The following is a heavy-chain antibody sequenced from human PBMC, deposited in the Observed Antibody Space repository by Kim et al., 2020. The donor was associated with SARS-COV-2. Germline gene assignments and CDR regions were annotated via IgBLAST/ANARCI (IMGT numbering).Heavy chain of an antibody. CDR2: IIPIFGTT. V-gene: IGHV1-69*13. D-gene: IGHD2-15*01. CDR3: ARDMGYCSGGSCYDYYYGMDV. CDR1: GGTFSNYA. Sequence: SVKVSCKASGGTFSNYAISWVRQAPGQGLEWMGGIIPIFGTTNYAQKFQGRVTITADESTSTAYMALSSLRSEDTAVYYCARDMGYCSGGSCYDYYYGMDVWGQGTRVTVSS. J-gene: IGHJ6*02.